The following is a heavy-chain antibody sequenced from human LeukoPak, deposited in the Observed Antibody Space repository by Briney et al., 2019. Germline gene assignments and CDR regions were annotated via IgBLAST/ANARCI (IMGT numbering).Heavy chain of an antibody. J-gene: IGHJ6*03. CDR1: GGSISSYY. D-gene: IGHD1-26*01. Sequence: PSEALSLTCTVSGGSISSYYWSWIRQPPGKGLEWIGYIYYSGSTNYNPSLKSRVTISVDTSKNQFSLKLSSVTAADTAVYYCARESVGATVDYYYYYMDVWGKGTTVTVSS. CDR3: ARESVGATVDYYYYYMDV. V-gene: IGHV4-59*01. CDR2: IYYSGST.